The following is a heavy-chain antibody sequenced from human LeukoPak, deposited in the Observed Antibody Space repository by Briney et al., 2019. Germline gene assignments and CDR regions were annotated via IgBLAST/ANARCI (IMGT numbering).Heavy chain of an antibody. D-gene: IGHD3-22*01. J-gene: IGHJ5*02. CDR2: FDPEDGET. CDR1: GYTLTELS. Sequence: GASVKVSCKVSGYTLTELSMHWVRQAPGKGLEWMGGFDPEDGETIYAQKFQGRVTMTEDTSTDTAYMELSSLRSEDTAVYYCARGSTNYYDSSGAFDPWGQGTLVTVSS. V-gene: IGHV1-24*01. CDR3: ARGSTNYYDSSGAFDP.